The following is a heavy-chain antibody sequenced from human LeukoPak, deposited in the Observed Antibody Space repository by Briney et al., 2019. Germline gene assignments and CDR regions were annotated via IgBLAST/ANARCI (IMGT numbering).Heavy chain of an antibody. CDR3: ARGRDGHNSAWFDP. J-gene: IGHJ5*02. V-gene: IGHV3-21*01. CDR1: GFTFSSYS. D-gene: IGHD5-24*01. Sequence: PGGSLRLSCAASGFTFSSYSMNWVRQAPGKGLEWVSSIRGSSGYIYYADSVKGRFTISRDNAENSLYLQMNSLRAEDTAVYYCARGRDGHNSAWFDPWGQGTLVTVSS. CDR2: IRGSSGYI.